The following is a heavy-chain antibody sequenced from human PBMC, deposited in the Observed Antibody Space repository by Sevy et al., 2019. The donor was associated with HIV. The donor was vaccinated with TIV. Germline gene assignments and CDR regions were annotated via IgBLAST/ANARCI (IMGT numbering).Heavy chain of an antibody. D-gene: IGHD2-15*01. CDR1: GFTFSSYA. Sequence: GESLKISCAASGFTFSSYAMTWVRQAPGKGLEWVSLISGSGGITFYADSVKGRFTISRDNSKNRLYLQMNSLRADDTAVYYCAKDGGYRSPSLANWGQGTLVTVSS. V-gene: IGHV3-23*01. CDR3: AKDGGYRSPSLAN. J-gene: IGHJ4*02. CDR2: ISGSGGIT.